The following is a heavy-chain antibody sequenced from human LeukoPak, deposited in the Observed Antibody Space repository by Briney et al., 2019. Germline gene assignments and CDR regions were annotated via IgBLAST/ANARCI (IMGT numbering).Heavy chain of an antibody. Sequence: MTGGSLRLSCAASGFTFSSYSMNWVRQAPGKGLEWVSSISSSSGYIYYADSVKGRFTISRDNAKNSLYLQMNSLRAEDTAVYYCARYPYARDYYYYYMDVWGKGTTVTVSS. V-gene: IGHV3-21*01. J-gene: IGHJ6*03. CDR2: ISSSSGYI. CDR1: GFTFSSYS. CDR3: ARYPYARDYYYYYMDV. D-gene: IGHD2-2*01.